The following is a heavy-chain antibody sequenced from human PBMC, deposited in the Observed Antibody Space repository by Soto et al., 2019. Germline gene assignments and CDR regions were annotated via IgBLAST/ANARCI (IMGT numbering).Heavy chain of an antibody. D-gene: IGHD3-22*01. CDR2: IVVGSGNT. CDR3: AALNPYYYDSSGYYGYYFDY. Sequence: GASVKVSCKASGFTFTSSAVQWVRQARGQRLEWIGWIVVGSGNTNYAQKFQERVTITRDMSTSTAYMELSSLRSEDTAVYYCAALNPYYYDSSGYYGYYFDYWGQETLVTVS. J-gene: IGHJ4*02. V-gene: IGHV1-58*01. CDR1: GFTFTSSA.